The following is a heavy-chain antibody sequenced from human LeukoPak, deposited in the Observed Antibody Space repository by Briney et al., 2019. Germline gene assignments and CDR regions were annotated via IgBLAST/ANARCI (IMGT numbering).Heavy chain of an antibody. J-gene: IGHJ6*02. CDR1: GFTFSSYE. CDR3: ARGLINGGATYGMDV. Sequence: PGGSLRLSCAASGFTFSSYEMNWVRQAPGKGLEWVSYISGSGNTIYYADSVEGRLTISRDNSKNTLYLQMGSLRAEDMAVYYCARGLINGGATYGMDVWGQGTTVTVSS. D-gene: IGHD1-26*01. V-gene: IGHV3-48*03. CDR2: ISGSGNTI.